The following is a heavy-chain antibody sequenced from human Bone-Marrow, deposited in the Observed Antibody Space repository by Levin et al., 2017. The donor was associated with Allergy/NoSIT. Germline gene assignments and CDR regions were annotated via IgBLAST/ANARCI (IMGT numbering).Heavy chain of an antibody. Sequence: GGSLRLSCAASGFTFSNAWMNWVRQAPGKGLEWVGRIKRKTDGGTTDYAEPVKGRFTISRDDSKNTLYLQMDSLKTEDTAVYYCTPHYGMDVWGQGTTVSVSS. CDR2: IKRKTDGGTT. CDR1: GFTFSNAW. CDR3: TPHYGMDV. V-gene: IGHV3-15*01. J-gene: IGHJ6*02.